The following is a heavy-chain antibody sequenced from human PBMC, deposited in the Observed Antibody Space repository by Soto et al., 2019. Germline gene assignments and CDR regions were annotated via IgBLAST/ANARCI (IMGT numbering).Heavy chain of an antibody. CDR2: IKSKTDGGTT. CDR3: TTAGELAVYYYYYYGMDV. V-gene: IGHV3-15*07. J-gene: IGHJ6*02. D-gene: IGHD1-26*01. CDR1: GFTFSNAW. Sequence: GGSLRLSCAASGFTFSNAWMNWVRQAPGKGLEWVGRIKSKTDGGTTDYAAPVKGRFTISRDDSKNTLYLQMNSLKTEDTAVYYCTTAGELAVYYYYYYGMDVWGQGTTVTVSS.